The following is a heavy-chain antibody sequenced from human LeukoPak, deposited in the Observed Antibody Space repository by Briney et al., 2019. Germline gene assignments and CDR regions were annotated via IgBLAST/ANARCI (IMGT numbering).Heavy chain of an antibody. CDR2: IIPILGIA. CDR1: GGTFSSYA. J-gene: IGHJ4*02. V-gene: IGHV1-69*04. CDR3: AKVGTPPILDY. D-gene: IGHD1-1*01. Sequence: SVKVSCKASGGTFSSYAISWVRQAPGQGLEWMGRIIPILGIANYAQKFQGRVTITADKSTSTAYMELSSLRAEDTAVYYCAKVGTPPILDYWGQGTLVTVSS.